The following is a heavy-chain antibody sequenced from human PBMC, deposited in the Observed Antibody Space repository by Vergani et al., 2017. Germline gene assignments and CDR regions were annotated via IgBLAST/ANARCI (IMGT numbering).Heavy chain of an antibody. Sequence: EVQMVESGGGLVKPGGSLRLSCGASGFTFSVYSLNWVRQSPGKGLEWISSINGNSAYIYYADSVRGRFTISRDNDKNLMFLQMNSLRAEDTAIYYCAGTSGKFEFWGQGTVVTISS. V-gene: IGHV3-21*06. D-gene: IGHD1-1*01. CDR2: INGNSAYI. CDR3: AGTSGKFEF. CDR1: GFTFSVYS. J-gene: IGHJ4*02.